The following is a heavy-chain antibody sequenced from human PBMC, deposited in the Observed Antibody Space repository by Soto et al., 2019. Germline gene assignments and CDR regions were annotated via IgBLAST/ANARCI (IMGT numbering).Heavy chain of an antibody. CDR3: ASWTLYCSGGSCYYRRLDY. CDR2: FDPEDGET. CDR1: GYALTELS. J-gene: IGHJ4*02. D-gene: IGHD2-15*01. Sequence: ASVKVSCKVSGYALTELSMHWVRQAPGKGLEWMGGFDPEDGETIYAQKFQGRVTMTEDTSTDTAYMELSSLRSEDTAVYYCASWTLYCSGGSCYYRRLDYWGQGTMVTVYS. V-gene: IGHV1-24*01.